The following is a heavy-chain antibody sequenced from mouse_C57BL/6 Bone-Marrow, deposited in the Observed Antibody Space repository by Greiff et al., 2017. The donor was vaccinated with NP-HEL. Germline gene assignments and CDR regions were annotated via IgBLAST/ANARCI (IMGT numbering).Heavy chain of an antibody. J-gene: IGHJ2*01. CDR2: INPSGGYT. Sequence: VQLVESGAELARPGASVKMSCKASGYTFTSYTMHWVKQRPGQGLEWIGYINPSGGYTKYNQKFKDKATLTADKSSSTAYMQLSSLTSEDSAVYYCARLGTTVAFDYWGQGTTLTVSS. D-gene: IGHD1-1*01. V-gene: IGHV1-4*01. CDR3: ARLGTTVAFDY. CDR1: GYTFTSYT.